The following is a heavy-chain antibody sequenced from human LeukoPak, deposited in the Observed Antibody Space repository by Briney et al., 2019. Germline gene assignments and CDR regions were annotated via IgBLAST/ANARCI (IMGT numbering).Heavy chain of an antibody. V-gene: IGHV1-24*01. CDR2: FDPEDGET. CDR3: ATAGGYYFDY. Sequence: GASVTVSCKVSGYTLTELSMHWVRQAPGKGLEWMGGFDPEDGETIYAQKFQGRVTMTEDTSTDTAYMELSSLRSEDTAVYCCATAGGYYFDYWGQGTLVTVSS. D-gene: IGHD6-25*01. J-gene: IGHJ4*02. CDR1: GYTLTELS.